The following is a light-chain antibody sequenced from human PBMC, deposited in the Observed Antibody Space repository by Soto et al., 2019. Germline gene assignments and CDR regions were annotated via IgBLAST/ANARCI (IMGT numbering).Light chain of an antibody. Sequence: GDRVTITCRASQSISNYLNWYQHKPGKVPKLLIYAASSLQSGVPTRFSGSGSGTDFTLTINSLQPEDFATYYCQHSYGTPLTFGGGTKIEIK. CDR2: AAS. J-gene: IGKJ4*01. CDR3: QHSYGTPLT. V-gene: IGKV1-39*01. CDR1: QSISNY.